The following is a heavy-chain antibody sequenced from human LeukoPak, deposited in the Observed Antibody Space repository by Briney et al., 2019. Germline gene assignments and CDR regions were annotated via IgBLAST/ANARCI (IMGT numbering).Heavy chain of an antibody. Sequence: SETLSLTCTVSGGSISSSSYYWGWLRQPPGKGREWIGSIYYSGSTYYNPSLKSRVTISVDTSKNQFSLKLSSVTAADTAVYYCARDQQVGKGWNPIYWGQGTLVTVSS. CDR3: ARDQQVGKGWNPIY. J-gene: IGHJ4*02. V-gene: IGHV4-39*07. CDR2: IYYSGST. CDR1: GGSISSSSYY. D-gene: IGHD1-1*01.